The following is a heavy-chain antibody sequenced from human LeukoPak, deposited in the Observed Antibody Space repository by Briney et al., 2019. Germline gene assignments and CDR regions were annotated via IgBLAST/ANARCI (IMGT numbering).Heavy chain of an antibody. V-gene: IGHV3-7*01. CDR2: INQDGSDM. J-gene: IGHJ3*02. Sequence: GGSLILSCAASGFTFNDHWMTWVRQAPGKGLEWVANINQDGSDMHYVAPVRGRFTISRDNPKNSLYLQMNSLWAEDTAVYYCARDPYDRGRYGAFDIWGRGTVVTVSS. CDR3: ARDPYDRGRYGAFDI. D-gene: IGHD3-22*01. CDR1: GFTFNDHW.